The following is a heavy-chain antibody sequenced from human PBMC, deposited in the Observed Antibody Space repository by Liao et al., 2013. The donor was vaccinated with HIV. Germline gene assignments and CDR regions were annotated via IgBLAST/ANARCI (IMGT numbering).Heavy chain of an antibody. J-gene: IGHJ3*02. CDR2: INHSGST. Sequence: QLQLQESGPGLVKPSETLSLTCTVSGGSISSGDYYWSWIRQPPGKGLEWIGEINHSGSTNYNPSLKSRVTISVDTSKNQFSLKLSSVTAADTAVYYCARELIFGVVIDAFDIWGQGTMVTVSS. CDR1: GGSISSGDYY. V-gene: IGHV4-39*07. CDR3: ARELIFGVVIDAFDI. D-gene: IGHD3-3*01.